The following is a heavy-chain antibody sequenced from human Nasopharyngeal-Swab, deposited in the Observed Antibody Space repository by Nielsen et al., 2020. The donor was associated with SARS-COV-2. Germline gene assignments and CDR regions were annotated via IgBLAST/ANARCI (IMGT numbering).Heavy chain of an antibody. CDR2: IHHSGSA. Sequence: SETLSLTCPVSGGSVSNDDWWTWVRQPPGKGLEWIGEIHHSGSANYNPSLKSRVTISVDTSKNQFSLKLSSVTAADTAVYYCARRLRYFDWLLPEGDAFDIWGPGTMVTVSS. D-gene: IGHD3-9*01. J-gene: IGHJ3*02. CDR1: GGSVSNDDW. CDR3: ARRLRYFDWLLPEGDAFDI. V-gene: IGHV4-4*02.